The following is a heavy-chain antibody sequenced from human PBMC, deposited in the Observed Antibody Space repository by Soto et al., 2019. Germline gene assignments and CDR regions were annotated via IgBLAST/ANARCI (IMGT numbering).Heavy chain of an antibody. CDR2: IYYSGSA. CDR3: ARCYYDSSGYQGYFDL. Sequence: QVQLQESGPGLVKPSQTLSLTCTVSRGSISSGGYYWSWIRQHPGKGLEWIGFIYYSGSAYYNPSLKSRVAISVDTSKNQFSLKLSSVIAADTALYYCARCYYDSSGYQGYFDLWGRGTLVTVSS. V-gene: IGHV4-31*03. J-gene: IGHJ2*01. D-gene: IGHD3-22*01. CDR1: RGSISSGGYY.